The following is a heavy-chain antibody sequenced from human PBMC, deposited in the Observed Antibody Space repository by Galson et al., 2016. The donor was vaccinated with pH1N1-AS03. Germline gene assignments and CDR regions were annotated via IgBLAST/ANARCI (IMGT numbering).Heavy chain of an antibody. CDR1: GFHLNDYA. CDR3: ARDAHLSLPGGFDY. Sequence: SLRLSCAVSGFHLNDYAMHRVRQAPGKGLEWMAAVSNDGNNKWYADSVKGRFTISRDNSKNTLYLQVNSVRAEDTAVYYCARDAHLSLPGGFDYWGQGTLVAVSS. D-gene: IGHD2/OR15-2a*01. J-gene: IGHJ4*02. V-gene: IGHV3-30*04. CDR2: VSNDGNNK.